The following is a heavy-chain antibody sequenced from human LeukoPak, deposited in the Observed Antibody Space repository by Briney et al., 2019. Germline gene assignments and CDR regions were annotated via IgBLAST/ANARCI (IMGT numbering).Heavy chain of an antibody. D-gene: IGHD2-2*01. V-gene: IGHV1-18*01. CDR2: IRGDGSFG. CDR1: GYTFTNFG. CDR3: ARRLKLGSSASWRWFDP. J-gene: IGHJ5*02. Sequence: GASVKVSCKASGYTFTNFGISWIRRAPGQGLEWMGWIRGDGSFGDYAEKFQGRVTMTTDTSTNTVSMELRSLRPDDTAIYYCARRLKLGSSASWRWFDPWGQGTLVTVYS.